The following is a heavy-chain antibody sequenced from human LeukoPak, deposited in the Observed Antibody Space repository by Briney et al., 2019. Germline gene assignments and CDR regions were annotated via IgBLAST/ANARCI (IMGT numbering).Heavy chain of an antibody. J-gene: IGHJ4*02. CDR2: ISGSGGST. D-gene: IGHD6-6*01. CDR1: GFTFSSYA. CDR3: AKDPGFGQLAAGVPNYFDY. Sequence: PGGSLRLSCAASGFTFSSYAMSWVRQAPGKGLEWVSAISGSGGSTYYADSVEGRFTISRDNSKNTLYLQMNSLRAEDTAVYYCAKDPGFGQLAAGVPNYFDYWGQGTLVTVSS. V-gene: IGHV3-23*01.